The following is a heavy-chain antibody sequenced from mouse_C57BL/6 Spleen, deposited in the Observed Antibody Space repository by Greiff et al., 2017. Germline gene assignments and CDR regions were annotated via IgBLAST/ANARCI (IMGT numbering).Heavy chain of an antibody. V-gene: IGHV1-69*01. CDR3: ARRSNWYFDG. D-gene: IGHD5-1*01. Sequence: QVQLQQPGAELVMPGASVKLSCKASGYTFTSYWMHWVKQRPGQGLVWIGEIDPSDSYTNYNQTFKGKSTLTVDKSSSTAYMQLSSLTSEDSAVYYCARRSNWYFDGWGTGTTVTVSS. CDR1: GYTFTSYW. CDR2: IDPSDSYT. J-gene: IGHJ1*03.